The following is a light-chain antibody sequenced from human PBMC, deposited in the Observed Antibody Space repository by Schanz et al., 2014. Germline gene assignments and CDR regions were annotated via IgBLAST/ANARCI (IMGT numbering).Light chain of an antibody. CDR3: QQYGTSPRYT. CDR2: GAY. J-gene: IGKJ2*01. Sequence: EVVMTQSPVTLSVSPGERATLSCRARQSVRSNLAWYQHKPGQAPRLLIYGAYSRATGIPDRFSGSGSGTDFTLTISRLEPEDFAVYYCQQYGTSPRYTFGQGTKLEIK. V-gene: IGKV3-20*01. CDR1: QSVRSN.